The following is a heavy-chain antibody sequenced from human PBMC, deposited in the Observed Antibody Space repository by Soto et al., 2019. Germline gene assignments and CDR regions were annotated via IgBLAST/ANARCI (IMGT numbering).Heavy chain of an antibody. D-gene: IGHD6-19*01. V-gene: IGHV3-23*01. CDR1: GFNFKKFA. CDR2: ISCCGGST. Sequence: GESLKISCVASGFNFKKFAMAWVRQAPGAGLEWVSGISCCGGSTSYADSVKGRFSIARDDSKNTLSLQMNSLRVEDTAQYYCAKADGEQWLVPHLDNWGQGTLVTVSS. CDR3: AKADGEQWLVPHLDN. J-gene: IGHJ4*02.